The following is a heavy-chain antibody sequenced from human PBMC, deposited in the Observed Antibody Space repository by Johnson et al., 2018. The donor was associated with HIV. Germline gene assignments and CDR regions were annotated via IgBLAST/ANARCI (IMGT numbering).Heavy chain of an antibody. CDR1: GFTFSSYG. CDR3: AKDRNYDILSI. V-gene: IGHV3-30*02. CDR2: IRYDGSTK. Sequence: QVQLVESGGGVVQPGGSLRLSCAASGFTFSSYGMHWVRQAPGKGLEWVAFIRYDGSTKYYAASVKGRFTISRDNAKNTLYLQMNSLRAEDTAVYYCAKDRNYDILSIWGQGTVVTVSS. D-gene: IGHD3-9*01. J-gene: IGHJ3*02.